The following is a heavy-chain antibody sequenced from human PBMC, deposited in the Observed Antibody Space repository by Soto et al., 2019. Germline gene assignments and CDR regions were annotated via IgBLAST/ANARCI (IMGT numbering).Heavy chain of an antibody. J-gene: IGHJ6*03. CDR3: ARDRYCGGDCYSGSYYYYYMDV. D-gene: IGHD2-21*01. CDR1: GGTFSIYT. V-gene: IGHV1-69*02. Sequence: SVKVSCKASGGTFSIYTISWVLQAPGEGLEWMGRIIPILGIANYAQKFQGRVTITADKSTSTAYMELSSLRSEDTAVYYCARDRYCGGDCYSGSYYYYYMDVWGKGTTVTVSS. CDR2: IIPILGIA.